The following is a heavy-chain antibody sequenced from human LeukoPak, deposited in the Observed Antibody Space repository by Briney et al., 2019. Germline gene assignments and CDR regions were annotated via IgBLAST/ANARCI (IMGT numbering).Heavy chain of an antibody. CDR3: AKDGITIFGVANPLGWFDP. V-gene: IGHV3-23*01. CDR2: ISGSGGST. J-gene: IGHJ5*02. Sequence: PGGSLRLSCAASGFTFSSYAMSWVRQAPGKGLEWVSAISGSGGSTYYADSVKGRFTISRDNSKNTLYLQMNSLRAEDTAVYYCAKDGITIFGVANPLGWFDPWGQGTLVTVSS. CDR1: GFTFSSYA. D-gene: IGHD3-3*01.